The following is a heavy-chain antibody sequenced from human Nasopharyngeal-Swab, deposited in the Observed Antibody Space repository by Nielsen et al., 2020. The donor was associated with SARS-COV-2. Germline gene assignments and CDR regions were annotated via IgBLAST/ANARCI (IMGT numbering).Heavy chain of an antibody. CDR3: ARGDVYGMDV. CDR2: ISGYNGDT. J-gene: IGHJ6*02. V-gene: IGHV1-18*01. Sequence: ASVKVSCKTSGYRFSNYGISWVRQAPGQGLEGRGWISGYNGDTNYAQKAQGRVTMTTDTSTNTAYMEVRSLRSDDTAVYYCARGDVYGMDVWGQGTTVTVSS. D-gene: IGHD5-24*01. CDR1: GYRFSNYG.